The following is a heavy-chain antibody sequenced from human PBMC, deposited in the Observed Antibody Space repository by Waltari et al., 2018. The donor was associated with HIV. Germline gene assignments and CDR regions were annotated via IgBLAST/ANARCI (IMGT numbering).Heavy chain of an antibody. Sequence: QITLKESGPTLVKPTQTLTLTCTFSGFSLSTSGVGVGWIRQPPGKALEWLALIYWNDDKRYSPSLKSRLTITKDTSKNQVVLTMTNMDPVDTATYYCAHITINWNYVLYFDYWGQGTLVTVSS. D-gene: IGHD1-7*01. J-gene: IGHJ4*02. CDR2: IYWNDDK. V-gene: IGHV2-5*01. CDR1: GFSLSTSGVG. CDR3: AHITINWNYVLYFDY.